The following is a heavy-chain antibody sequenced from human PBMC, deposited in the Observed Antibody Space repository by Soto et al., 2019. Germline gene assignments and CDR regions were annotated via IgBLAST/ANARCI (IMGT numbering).Heavy chain of an antibody. D-gene: IGHD6-13*01. CDR3: ANAFEGLLGYSSSWYPPFDY. CDR2: ISYDGSNK. V-gene: IGHV3-30*18. CDR1: GFTFSSYG. J-gene: IGHJ4*02. Sequence: GGSLRLSCAASGFTFSSYGMHWVRQAPGKGLEWVAVISYDGSNKYYADSVKGRFTISRDNSKNTLYLQMNSLRAEDTAVYYCANAFEGLLGYSSSWYPPFDYWGQGTLVTVSS.